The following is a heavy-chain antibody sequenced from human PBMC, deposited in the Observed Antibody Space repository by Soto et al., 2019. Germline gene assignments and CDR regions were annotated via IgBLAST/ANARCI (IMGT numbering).Heavy chain of an antibody. J-gene: IGHJ5*02. D-gene: IGHD3-3*01. V-gene: IGHV3-30-3*01. CDR1: GFTFSAFA. CDR2: ISYDGNSK. CDR3: ATHIRGLDFVSRFGDP. Sequence: GGSLRLSCAASGFTFSAFAMHWVRQAPGKGLEWVAGISYDGNSKYWVDSVKGRFTVSRDNSKNTLYLQMDSLRAEDTAVYHCATHIRGLDFVSRFGDPWGQGTVVTVSS.